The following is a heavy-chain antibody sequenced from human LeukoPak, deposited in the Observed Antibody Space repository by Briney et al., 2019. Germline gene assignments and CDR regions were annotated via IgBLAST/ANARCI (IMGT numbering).Heavy chain of an antibody. D-gene: IGHD3-10*01. CDR3: AGAKPKNMVRGLIMRRESRYYFDY. V-gene: IGHV3-30*02. J-gene: IGHJ4*02. CDR1: GFTFSTYG. Sequence: PGGSLRLSCAASGFTFSTYGIHWVRQAPGKGLEWVAFIRYDGSKYYADSVKGRFTISRDNSKSTLYIQMNSLRAEDTAVYYCAGAKPKNMVRGLIMRRESRYYFDYWGQGTLVTVSS. CDR2: IRYDGSK.